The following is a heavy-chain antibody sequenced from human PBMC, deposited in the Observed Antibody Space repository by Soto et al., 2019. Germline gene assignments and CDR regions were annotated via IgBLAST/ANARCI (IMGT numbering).Heavy chain of an antibody. CDR3: ATVATHSYNWVDP. CDR2: INADGITT. V-gene: IGHV3-74*01. D-gene: IGHD1-1*01. Sequence: EVHLVESGGGLVQPGGSLRLSCAASGFTFSSYWMHWVRQAPGKGLVWVSRINADGITTTYADSVKGRFTISRDNAKNTVYLQMDSLRAEDTAVYFCATVATHSYNWVDPWGQGTLVTISS. J-gene: IGHJ5*02. CDR1: GFTFSSYW.